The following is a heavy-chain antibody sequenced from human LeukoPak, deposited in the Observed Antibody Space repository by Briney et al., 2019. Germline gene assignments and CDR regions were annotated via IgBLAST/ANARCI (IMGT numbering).Heavy chain of an antibody. Sequence: GGSLRLSCAVSGRTFSSSWMDWVRQAPGKGLEWVASINPDGNKKYSADSVKGRFTISRDNAENSLYLQMNSLRVEDTAFYYCARDLAYSRLDYWGQGMLVTVSS. CDR1: GRTFSSSW. CDR3: ARDLAYSRLDY. J-gene: IGHJ4*02. D-gene: IGHD5-18*01. CDR2: INPDGNKK. V-gene: IGHV3-7*01.